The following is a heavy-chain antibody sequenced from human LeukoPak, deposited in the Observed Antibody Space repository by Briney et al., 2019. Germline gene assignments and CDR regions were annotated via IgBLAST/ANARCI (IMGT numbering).Heavy chain of an antibody. D-gene: IGHD3-22*01. Sequence: PGGSLRLSCAASGFTFSSYGMHWVRQAPGKGLEWVAVIWYDGSNKYYADSVKGRFTISRDNSKNTLYLQMNSLRAEDTAVYYCARDYYDSSGYYYEGGLDYWGQGTLVTVSS. CDR1: GFTFSSYG. J-gene: IGHJ4*02. CDR3: ARDYYDSSGYYYEGGLDY. CDR2: IWYDGSNK. V-gene: IGHV3-33*01.